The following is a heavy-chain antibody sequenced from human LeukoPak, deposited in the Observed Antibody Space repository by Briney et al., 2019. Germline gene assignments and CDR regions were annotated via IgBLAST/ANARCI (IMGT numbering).Heavy chain of an antibody. D-gene: IGHD1-1*01. J-gene: IGHJ5*02. CDR3: ARDVPGSIGTTARFDP. CDR1: GGTFSSYA. Sequence: SVKVSCKASGGTFSSYAISWVRQAPGQGLEWMGGIIPIFGTANYAQKFQGRVTITADESTSTAYMELSSLRSEDTAVYYCARDVPGSIGTTARFDPWGQGTLVTVSS. CDR2: IIPIFGTA. V-gene: IGHV1-69*13.